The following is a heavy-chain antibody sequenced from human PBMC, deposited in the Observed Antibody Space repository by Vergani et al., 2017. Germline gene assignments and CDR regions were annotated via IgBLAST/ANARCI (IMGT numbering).Heavy chain of an antibody. CDR1: GFTFSSYG. CDR2: ISYDGSNK. V-gene: IGHV3-30*18. CDR3: AKPPADYYDSSSYYPTFDN. J-gene: IGHJ4*02. D-gene: IGHD3-22*01. Sequence: QVQLVESGGGVVQPGRSLRLSCAASGFTFSSYGMHWVRQAPGKGLEWGAVISYDGSNKYYADSVKGRFTISRDNSKNTLYLQMNSLRAEDTAVYYCAKPPADYYDSSSYYPTFDNWGQGTLVTVSS.